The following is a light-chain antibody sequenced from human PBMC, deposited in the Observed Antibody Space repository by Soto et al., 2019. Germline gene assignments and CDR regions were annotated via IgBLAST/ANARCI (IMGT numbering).Light chain of an antibody. Sequence: EILMTQSPATLSVSPGERATLSCRASQSVGNNLAWYQQRPAQAPRLLIYGASTRATGTPARFSGSGSGTEFTLTINSLQSEDFALYYCHQYNKWPLFTFGPGTRVDI. CDR2: GAS. CDR1: QSVGNN. CDR3: HQYNKWPLFT. J-gene: IGKJ3*01. V-gene: IGKV3-15*01.